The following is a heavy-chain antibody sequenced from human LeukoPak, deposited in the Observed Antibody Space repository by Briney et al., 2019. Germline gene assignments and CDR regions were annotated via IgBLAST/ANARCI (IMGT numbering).Heavy chain of an antibody. V-gene: IGHV3-33*01. CDR3: ASLKDSSGLADI. CDR1: GFICSSYG. Sequence: HPGRPLSLSCAPSGFICSSYGMHGVRQAPGKGLEWVAVIWYDGSNKYYADSVKGRFTISRDNSKDTLYLQMNSLRAEDTAVYYCASLKDSSGLADIWGQGTMVTVSS. D-gene: IGHD3-22*01. CDR2: IWYDGSNK. J-gene: IGHJ3*02.